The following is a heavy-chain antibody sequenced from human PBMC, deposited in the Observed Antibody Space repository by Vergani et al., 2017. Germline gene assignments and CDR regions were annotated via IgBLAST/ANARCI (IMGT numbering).Heavy chain of an antibody. Sequence: EVQLVEPGGGLIQPGGSLRLSCAASGFTVSSNYMSWVRQAPGKGLEWVSAISGSGGSTYYADSGKGRFTISRDNTKNTLYLQMNSLRAEDTAVYYCATLDSGRGSSLTPGDYWGQGTLVTVSS. CDR2: ISGSGGST. CDR1: GFTVSSNY. D-gene: IGHD6-6*01. CDR3: ATLDSGRGSSLTPGDY. V-gene: IGHV3-23*04. J-gene: IGHJ4*02.